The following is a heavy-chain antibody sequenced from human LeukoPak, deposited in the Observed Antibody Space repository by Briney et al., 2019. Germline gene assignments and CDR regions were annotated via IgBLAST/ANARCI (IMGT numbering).Heavy chain of an antibody. CDR1: GFTFRNHG. V-gene: IGHV3-30*19. J-gene: IGHJ4*02. CDR2: ISFDGSSK. D-gene: IGHD4-17*01. Sequence: GMSLRLSCAASGFTFRNHGMHWVRQAPGKGLEWVAVISFDGSSKYYADSVKGRFTISRDNSKNTLYLQVNSLRAEDTAVYYCARGAAYGDYGSIDYWGQGTLVIVSS. CDR3: ARGAAYGDYGSIDY.